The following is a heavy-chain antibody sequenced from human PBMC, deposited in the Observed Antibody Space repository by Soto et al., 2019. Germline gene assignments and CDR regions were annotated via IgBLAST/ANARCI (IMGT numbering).Heavy chain of an antibody. V-gene: IGHV4-34*01. CDR3: ARLVPLWLPYYFDY. D-gene: IGHD5-18*01. Sequence: SETLSLTCAVYGGSFSGYYWSWIRQPPGKGLEWIGEINHSGSTNYNPSLKSRVTISVDTSKNQFSLKLSSVTAADTAVYYCARLVPLWLPYYFDYWGQGTLVTVSS. CDR1: GGSFSGYY. CDR2: INHSGST. J-gene: IGHJ4*02.